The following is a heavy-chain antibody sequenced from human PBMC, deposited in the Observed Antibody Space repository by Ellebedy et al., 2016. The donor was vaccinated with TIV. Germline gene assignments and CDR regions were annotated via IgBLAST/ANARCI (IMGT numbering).Heavy chain of an antibody. J-gene: IGHJ4*02. CDR1: GDTFTTYG. V-gene: IGHV1-18*01. D-gene: IGHD6-13*01. CDR3: ARETEQMGYDY. Sequence: ASVKVSCXASGDTFTTYGISWVRQAPGQGLEWMGWIRVYNGDSNYAQKLQGRVSLTTDTSTSTAYMELRSLGSDDTAVYYCARETEQMGYDYWGQGTLVTVSS. CDR2: IRVYNGDS.